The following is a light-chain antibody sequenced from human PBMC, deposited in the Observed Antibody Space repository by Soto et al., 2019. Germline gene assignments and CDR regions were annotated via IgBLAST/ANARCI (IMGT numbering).Light chain of an antibody. CDR2: HND. J-gene: IGLJ3*02. CDR3: AVWDDSLRGPV. Sequence: QSVLTQPPSASGTPGQSVTVSCSGSGSNIGGNTVNWYQQVPGTAPKLLIYHNDRRPSGVPDRFSGSKSGTSASLAISGLQSADEADYYCAVWDDSLRGPVFGGGTSSPS. V-gene: IGLV1-44*01. CDR1: GSNIGGNT.